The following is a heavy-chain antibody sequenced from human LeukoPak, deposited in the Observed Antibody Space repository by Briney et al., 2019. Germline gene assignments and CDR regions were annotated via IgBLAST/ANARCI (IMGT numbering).Heavy chain of an antibody. CDR1: GYTFTSYD. V-gene: IGHV1-8*01. D-gene: IGHD3-10*01. CDR3: ARPHYYGSGSHYMVRNYGMDV. CDR2: MNPNSGNT. Sequence: ASVKVSCKASGYTFTSYDINWVRQATGQGLEWMGWMNPNSGNTGYAQKFQCRVTMTRNTSISTAYMELSSLRSEDTAVYYCARPHYYGSGSHYMVRNYGMDVWGQGTTVTVSS. J-gene: IGHJ6*02.